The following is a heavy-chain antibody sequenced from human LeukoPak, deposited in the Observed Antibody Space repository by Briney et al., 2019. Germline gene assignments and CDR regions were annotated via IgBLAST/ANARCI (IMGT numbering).Heavy chain of an antibody. CDR3: ARDPGGYSQGAGAFDI. D-gene: IGHD5-18*01. J-gene: IGHJ3*02. CDR1: GGSISIYY. Sequence: SETLSLTCTVSGGSISIYYWSWIRQPPGKGLEWIGYIYYSGSTNYNPSLKSRVTISVDTSKNQFSLKLSSVTAADTAVYYCARDPGGYSQGAGAFDIWGQGTMVTVSS. CDR2: IYYSGST. V-gene: IGHV4-59*12.